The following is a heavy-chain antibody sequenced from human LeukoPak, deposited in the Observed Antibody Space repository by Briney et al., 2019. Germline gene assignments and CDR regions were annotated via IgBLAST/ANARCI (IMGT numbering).Heavy chain of an antibody. CDR3: ARRGRLGYYMDV. D-gene: IGHD3-22*01. V-gene: IGHV4-39*01. Sequence: SETLSLTCTVSGGSISSSSYYWGWIRQPPGKGLEWIGSIYYSGSTYYNPSLKSRVTISVDTSKNQFSLKLSSVTAADTAVYYCARRGRLGYYMDVWGKGTTVTISS. CDR1: GGSISSSSYY. CDR2: IYYSGST. J-gene: IGHJ6*03.